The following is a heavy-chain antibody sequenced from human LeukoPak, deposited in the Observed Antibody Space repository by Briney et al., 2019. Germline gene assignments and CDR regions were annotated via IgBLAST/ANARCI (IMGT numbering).Heavy chain of an antibody. Sequence: ASVKVSCKASGYTFTGYYMHWVRQAPGQGLEWMGRINPNSGGTNYAQKFQGRVTMTRDTSISTAYMELSRLRSEDTAVYYCAREGSGWYWYYYYGMDVWGQGTTVTVSS. CDR3: AREGSGWYWYYYYGMDV. CDR2: INPNSGGT. CDR1: GYTFTGYY. J-gene: IGHJ6*02. D-gene: IGHD6-19*01. V-gene: IGHV1-2*06.